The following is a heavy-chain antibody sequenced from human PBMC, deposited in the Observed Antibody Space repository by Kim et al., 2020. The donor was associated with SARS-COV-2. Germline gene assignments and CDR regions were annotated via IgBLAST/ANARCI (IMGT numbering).Heavy chain of an antibody. CDR1: GFSVGNNY. V-gene: IGHV3-66*01. Sequence: GGSLRLSCAASGFSVGNNYMRWVRQAPGKGLEWVSVIYNTGTTYYADSVKGSFSIARDTSKNKISLQMNTLRVEDTAVYYCGRDPRMVRRGIIPNYWGQGTLVTVSS. CDR2: IYNTGTT. D-gene: IGHD3-10*01. J-gene: IGHJ4*02. CDR3: GRDPRMVRRGIIPNY.